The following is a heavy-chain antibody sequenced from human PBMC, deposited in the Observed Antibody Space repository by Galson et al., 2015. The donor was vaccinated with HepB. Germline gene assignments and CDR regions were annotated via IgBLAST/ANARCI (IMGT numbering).Heavy chain of an antibody. J-gene: IGHJ4*02. V-gene: IGHV3-48*02. CDR2: ISSSGGTI. CDR3: ARNKPTSAWYYFDY. CDR1: GFTFSTYG. Sequence: SLRLSCAASGFTFSTYGMNWVRQAPGKGLKWFSYISSSGGTIYYADSVEGRFTISRDNAKNSLYLQMNSLRDEDTAVYYCARNKPTSAWYYFDYWGQGTLVTVSS. D-gene: IGHD6-19*01.